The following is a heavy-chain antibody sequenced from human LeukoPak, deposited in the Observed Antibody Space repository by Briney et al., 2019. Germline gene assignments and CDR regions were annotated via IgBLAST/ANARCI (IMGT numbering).Heavy chain of an antibody. Sequence: GGSLRLSCAASGFTFSSYAITWVRQTPGKGLEWVSAVSSNGAKTYYADSVKGRFTISRDNYKNMVFLQMNSLRAEDTAVYYCGKEERRVITPGLDYWGQGTLVTVSS. CDR2: VSSNGAKT. V-gene: IGHV3-23*01. J-gene: IGHJ4*02. D-gene: IGHD4-23*01. CDR3: GKEERRVITPGLDY. CDR1: GFTFSSYA.